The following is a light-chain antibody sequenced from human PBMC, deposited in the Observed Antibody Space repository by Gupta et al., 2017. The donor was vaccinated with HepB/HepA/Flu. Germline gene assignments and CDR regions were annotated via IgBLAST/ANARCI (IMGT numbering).Light chain of an antibody. CDR1: QSINSN. J-gene: IGKJ2*01. V-gene: IGKV3-15*01. CDR2: GAS. Sequence: EVVMTQSPATLSVSPGERATLSCRASQSINSNLAWYQQKPGQAPRLLIYGASTRATGVPARFSGSGSGTEFTLIISSLQSEDSAVYYCQQYNNWPHTFGQGTKLEIK. CDR3: QQYNNWPHT.